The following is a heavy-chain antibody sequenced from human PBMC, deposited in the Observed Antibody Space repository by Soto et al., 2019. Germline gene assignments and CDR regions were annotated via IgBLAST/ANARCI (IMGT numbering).Heavy chain of an antibody. V-gene: IGHV3-15*07. CDR3: TGQWLVPGPVGNYFDY. CDR1: GVTFSNAW. Sequence: EVQLVESGGGLVQPGGSLRLSCAASGVTFSNAWMNWVRQAPGKGLEWVGRIKSKTDGGTTDYAAPVKGRFTISRDDSKPTLYLQMNSLKTEDTAVYYCTGQWLVPGPVGNYFDYWGQGTLVTVSS. CDR2: IKSKTDGGTT. D-gene: IGHD6-19*01. J-gene: IGHJ4*02.